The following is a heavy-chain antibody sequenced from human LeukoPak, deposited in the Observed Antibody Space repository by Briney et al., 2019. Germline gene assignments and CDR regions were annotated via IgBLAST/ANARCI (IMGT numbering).Heavy chain of an antibody. D-gene: IGHD6-13*01. CDR1: GGSFSDYY. Sequence: PSETLSLTCAVYGGSFSDYYWSWIRQPSGKGLEWIGEVNDSGSTNKNPSLKSRVIMSVDTSKNQFSLKLSSVTAADTAVYYCARRFWGRYSSSRWLGYNWFDPWGQGTLVTVSS. J-gene: IGHJ5*02. V-gene: IGHV4-34*01. CDR2: VNDSGST. CDR3: ARRFWGRYSSSRWLGYNWFDP.